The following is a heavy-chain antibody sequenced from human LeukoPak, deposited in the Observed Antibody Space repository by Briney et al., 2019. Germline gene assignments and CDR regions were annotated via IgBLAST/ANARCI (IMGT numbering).Heavy chain of an antibody. CDR1: GFTFSAYA. J-gene: IGHJ4*02. D-gene: IGHD3-10*01. V-gene: IGHV3-23*01. Sequence: PGGSLRLSCAASGFTFSAYAMSWVRQAPGKGLEWVSAITGSGDITGTGDTTYYADSVKGRFTISRDNAKNTLYLQMNNLRAEDTGVYYCTRDGSYKLDYWGQGILVTVSS. CDR2: ITGSGDITGTGDTT. CDR3: TRDGSYKLDY.